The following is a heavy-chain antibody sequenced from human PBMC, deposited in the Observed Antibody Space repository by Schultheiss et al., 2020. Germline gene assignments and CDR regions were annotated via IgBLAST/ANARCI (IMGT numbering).Heavy chain of an antibody. CDR3: ARTEPDASNDC. J-gene: IGHJ4*02. Sequence: GGSLRLSCAASGFAFDEYTMHWVRQGPGKGLEWVSAISGSGGSTYYADSVKGRFTISRDNSKNTLYLQMNSLRAEDTAVYYCARTEPDASNDCWGQGTLVTVSS. V-gene: IGHV3-23*01. CDR2: ISGSGGST. CDR1: GFAFDEYT. D-gene: IGHD5-24*01.